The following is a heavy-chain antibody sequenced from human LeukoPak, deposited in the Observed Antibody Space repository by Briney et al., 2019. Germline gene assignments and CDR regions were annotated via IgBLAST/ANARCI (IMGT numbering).Heavy chain of an antibody. Sequence: GGSLRLSCAASGFTFSSYAMSWVRQAPGKGLEWVSAISGSGGSTYYADSVKGRFTISRDNSKNALYLQMNSLRAEDTAVYYCAKTRNGYTTEYLHHWGQGTLVTVSS. J-gene: IGHJ1*01. CDR2: ISGSGGST. D-gene: IGHD5-24*01. CDR1: GFTFSSYA. CDR3: AKTRNGYTTEYLHH. V-gene: IGHV3-23*01.